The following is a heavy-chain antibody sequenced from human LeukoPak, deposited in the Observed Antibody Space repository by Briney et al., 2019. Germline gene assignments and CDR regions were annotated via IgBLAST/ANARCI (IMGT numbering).Heavy chain of an antibody. D-gene: IGHD1-26*01. CDR2: IKQDGSEK. Sequence: PGGSLRLSCAASGFTFSSYWMCWVRQAPGKGLEWVANIKQDGSEKYYVDSVKGRFTISRDNSKNTLYLQMNSLRAEDTAVYYCALPIGNYYYYYGMDVWGQGTTVTVSS. J-gene: IGHJ6*02. CDR3: ALPIGNYYYYYGMDV. V-gene: IGHV3-7*01. CDR1: GFTFSSYW.